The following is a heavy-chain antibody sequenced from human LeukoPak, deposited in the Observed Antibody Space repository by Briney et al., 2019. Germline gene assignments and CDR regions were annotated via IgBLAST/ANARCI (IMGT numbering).Heavy chain of an antibody. J-gene: IGHJ4*02. Sequence: PSETLSLTCAVYGGSFSGYYWSWIRQPPGKGLEWIGEINHSGSTNYNPSLKSRVTISVDTSKNQFSLKLSSVTAADTAVYYCAGGRIAVAGTCFDYWGQGTLVTVSS. CDR2: INHSGST. V-gene: IGHV4-34*01. CDR1: GGSFSGYY. D-gene: IGHD6-19*01. CDR3: AGGRIAVAGTCFDY.